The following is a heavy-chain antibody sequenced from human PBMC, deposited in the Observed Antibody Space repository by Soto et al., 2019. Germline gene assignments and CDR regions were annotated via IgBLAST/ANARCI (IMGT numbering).Heavy chain of an antibody. D-gene: IGHD3-10*01. Sequence: QVQLQESGPGLVKPSETLSLTCTVSGGSISSYYWSWIRQPPGKGLEWIGYIYYSGSTNYNPSLKSRVTISVDTSKNQFSLKLSSVTAADTAVYYCARGNALPDYWGQGTLVTVSS. J-gene: IGHJ4*02. V-gene: IGHV4-59*01. CDR2: IYYSGST. CDR3: ARGNALPDY. CDR1: GGSISSYY.